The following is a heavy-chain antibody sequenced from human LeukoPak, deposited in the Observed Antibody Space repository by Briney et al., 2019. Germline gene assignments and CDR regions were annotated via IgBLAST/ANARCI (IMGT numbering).Heavy chain of an antibody. J-gene: IGHJ4*02. Sequence: GGSLRLSCAASGFTFDDYAMHWVRQAPGKGLEWVSGISWNSGSIGYADSVKGRFTISRDNAKNSLYLQMNSLRAEDTALYYCAKAYSSGWYGSIDYWGQGTLVTVSS. CDR3: AKAYSSGWYGSIDY. CDR1: GFTFDDYA. CDR2: ISWNSGSI. V-gene: IGHV3-9*01. D-gene: IGHD6-19*01.